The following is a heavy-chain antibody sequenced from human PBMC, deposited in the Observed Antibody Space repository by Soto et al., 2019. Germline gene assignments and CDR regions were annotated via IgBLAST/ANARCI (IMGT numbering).Heavy chain of an antibody. CDR2: IKQDGSEK. CDR1: GFTFSSYW. J-gene: IGHJ6*03. CDR3: ARDPYYDFWSGPDMDV. V-gene: IGHV3-7*01. D-gene: IGHD3-3*01. Sequence: GGSLRLSCAASGFTFSSYWMSWVRQAPGKGLEWVANIKQDGSEKYYVDSVKGRFTISRDNAKNSLYLQMNSLRAEDTAVYYCARDPYYDFWSGPDMDVWGKGTTVTVSS.